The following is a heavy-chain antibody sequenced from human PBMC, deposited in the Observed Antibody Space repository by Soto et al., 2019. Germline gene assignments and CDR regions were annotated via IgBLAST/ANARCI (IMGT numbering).Heavy chain of an antibody. D-gene: IGHD3-16*01. CDR1: GGSISNSY. J-gene: IGHJ6*02. V-gene: IGHV4-59*01. Sequence: SETLSLTCSVSGGSISNSYCNWIRQPPGKGLEWIGNIDYSGSTNYNPSLGSRVNVSADTSKNQFSLNLRSVTAADTAVYYCEKDFGFFGMDVWGQGNTVTVSS. CDR3: EKDFGFFGMDV. CDR2: IDYSGST.